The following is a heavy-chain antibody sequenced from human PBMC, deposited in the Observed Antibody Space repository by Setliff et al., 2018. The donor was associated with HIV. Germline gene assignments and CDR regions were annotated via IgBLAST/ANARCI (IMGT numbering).Heavy chain of an antibody. V-gene: IGHV3-30*02. J-gene: IGHJ6*03. D-gene: IGHD5-12*01. CDR1: GFTFSSYG. CDR3: AKGYSYYYYMDV. Sequence: LRLSCAASGFTFSSYGMHWVRQAPGKGLEWVAFIRYDGSNKYYADSVKGRFTISRDNSKNTLYLQMNSLRAEDTAVYYCAKGYSYYYYMDVWGKGTTVTVSS. CDR2: IRYDGSNK.